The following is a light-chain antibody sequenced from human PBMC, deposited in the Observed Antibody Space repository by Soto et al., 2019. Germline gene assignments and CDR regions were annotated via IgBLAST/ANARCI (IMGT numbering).Light chain of an antibody. CDR2: GAS. CDR3: QQSYTTPGT. J-gene: IGKJ1*01. CDR1: QAINKY. V-gene: IGKV1-39*01. Sequence: DIQMTQSPSSLPASVGDSVTITCRASQAINKYLNWYQHKAGQAPKLLIYGASSLHKGVPARFRGSGAGTFFTHTISSLQPEDFATDYCQQSYTTPGTLGRGTTVEIK.